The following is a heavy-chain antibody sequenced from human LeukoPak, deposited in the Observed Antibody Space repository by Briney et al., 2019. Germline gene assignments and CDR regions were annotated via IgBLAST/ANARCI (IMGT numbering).Heavy chain of an antibody. CDR3: ARVGKTGSYYVYYYYYIDV. Sequence: GGSLRLSCAASGFTFSSYSMNWVRQAPGKGLEWVSYISSSSSTIYYADSVKGRFTISRDNAKNSLYLQMNSLRAEDTAVYYCARVGKTGSYYVYYYYYIDVWGKGTTVTVSS. D-gene: IGHD1-26*01. J-gene: IGHJ6*03. CDR1: GFTFSSYS. V-gene: IGHV3-48*01. CDR2: ISSSSSTI.